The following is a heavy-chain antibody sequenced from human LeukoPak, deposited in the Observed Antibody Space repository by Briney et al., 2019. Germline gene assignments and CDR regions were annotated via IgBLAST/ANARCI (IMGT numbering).Heavy chain of an antibody. V-gene: IGHV4-34*01. D-gene: IGHD5-18*01. Sequence: SETLSLTCAVYGGSFSGYYWSWIRQPPGKGLEWIGEINHSGNTNYNPSLKSRVTILVDTSKNQFSLKLSSVTAADTAVYYCARGRGYSYVYYYYYYMDVWGKGTTVAVSS. CDR1: GGSFSGYY. CDR2: INHSGNT. J-gene: IGHJ6*03. CDR3: ARGRGYSYVYYYYYYMDV.